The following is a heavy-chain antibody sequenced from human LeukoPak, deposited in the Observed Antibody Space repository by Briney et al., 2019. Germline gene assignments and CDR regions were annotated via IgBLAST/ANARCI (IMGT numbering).Heavy chain of an antibody. CDR2: ISGGGGST. V-gene: IGHV3-23*01. J-gene: IGHJ3*02. Sequence: GGSLRLSCAASGFTFSSYAMSWVRQAPGKGLEWVSAISGGGGSTYYADSVKGRFTISRDNSKNTLYLQMNSLRAEDTAVYYCAKDRYYASGSFYGNDFDIWGQGTMVTVSS. CDR1: GFTFSSYA. CDR3: AKDRYYASGSFYGNDFDI. D-gene: IGHD3-10*01.